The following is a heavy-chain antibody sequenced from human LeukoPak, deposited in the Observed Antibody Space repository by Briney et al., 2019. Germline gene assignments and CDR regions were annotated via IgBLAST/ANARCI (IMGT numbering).Heavy chain of an antibody. CDR1: GYTLTELS. D-gene: IGHD3-10*01. CDR2: FDPEDGET. V-gene: IGHV1-24*01. J-gene: IGHJ6*02. Sequence: GASVNVSCKVSGYTLTELSMHWVRQAPGKGLEWMGGFDPEDGETIYAQKFQGRVTMTEDTSTDTAYMELSSLRSEDTAVDYCAARESVCDTHYYYYGMHVRVQAATVTVCS. CDR3: AARESVCDTHYYYYGMHV.